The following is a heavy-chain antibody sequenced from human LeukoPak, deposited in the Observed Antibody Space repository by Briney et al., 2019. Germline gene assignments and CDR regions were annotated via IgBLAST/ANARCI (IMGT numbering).Heavy chain of an antibody. J-gene: IGHJ6*03. V-gene: IGHV4-59*01. D-gene: IGHD7-27*01. Sequence: ASETLSLTCTVSGGSISSYYWSWIRQPPGKGLEWIGYIYYSGSTNYNPSLKSRVTISVDTSKNQFSLKLSSVTAADTAVYYCASLPTGDYYYYMDVWGKGTTVTVSS. CDR1: GGSISSYY. CDR3: ASLPTGDYYYYMDV. CDR2: IYYSGST.